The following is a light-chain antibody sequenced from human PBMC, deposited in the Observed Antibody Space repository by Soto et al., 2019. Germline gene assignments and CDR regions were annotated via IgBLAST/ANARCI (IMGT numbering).Light chain of an antibody. J-gene: IGKJ5*01. CDR1: QSVSSNY. Sequence: IVLTQSPGTLSLSPWERATLSCRTSQSVSSNYLAWYQQKPGQAPRLFIYGASSRATGIPDRFSGSGSGTDFTLTISRLEPEDFAVYYCQQYGSSPPYTFGQGTRLEIK. CDR2: GAS. V-gene: IGKV3-20*01. CDR3: QQYGSSPPYT.